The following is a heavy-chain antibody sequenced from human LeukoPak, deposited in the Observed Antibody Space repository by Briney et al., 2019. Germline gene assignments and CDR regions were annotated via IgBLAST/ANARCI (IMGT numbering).Heavy chain of an antibody. D-gene: IGHD3-22*01. CDR1: GFTFSRYG. CDR3: AKGRIMEDGSGSYSPEFDY. J-gene: IGHJ4*02. V-gene: IGHV3-30*18. CDR2: ISYDGGYK. Sequence: GGSLRLSCAVSGFTFSRYGMHWVRQAPGKGLEWVAVISYDGGYKSYVDCVKGRFTISRDNSKDTVNLQMNSLRADDTAVYYCAKGRIMEDGSGSYSPEFDYWGQGTLVTVSS.